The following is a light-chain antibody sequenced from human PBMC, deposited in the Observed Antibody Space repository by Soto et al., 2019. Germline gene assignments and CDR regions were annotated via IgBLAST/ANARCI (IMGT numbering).Light chain of an antibody. V-gene: IGLV7-46*01. CDR3: LLLYSGGRV. CDR1: IGPVTSGHY. CDR2: DTT. J-gene: IGLJ2*01. Sequence: QAVVTQEPSLTVSPGGTVTLTCGSSIGPVTSGHYPYWFQQKPGQAPRTLIYDTTNRLSWTPARFSGSLLGGRAALTLSGAQPEDEADYYCLLLYSGGRVFGGGTKVTVL.